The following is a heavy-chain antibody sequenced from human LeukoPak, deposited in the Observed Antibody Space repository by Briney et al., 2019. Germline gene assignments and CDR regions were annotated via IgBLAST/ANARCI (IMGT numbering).Heavy chain of an antibody. V-gene: IGHV3-7*03. Sequence: GGSLRLSCVASGFTFSSYWMSWVRQAPGKGLEWVANINQDGSEEYDVDSVKGRFTISRDNSKNTLYLQMNSLRAEDTAVYYCAKERDYGLFDYWGQGTLVTVSS. CDR1: GFTFSSYW. CDR2: INQDGSEE. D-gene: IGHD4-17*01. CDR3: AKERDYGLFDY. J-gene: IGHJ4*02.